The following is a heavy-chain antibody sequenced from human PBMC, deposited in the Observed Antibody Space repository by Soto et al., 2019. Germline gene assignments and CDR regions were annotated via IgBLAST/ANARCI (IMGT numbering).Heavy chain of an antibody. CDR3: ARDMSYSGYDSLGGMDV. CDR2: IYYSGST. J-gene: IGHJ6*02. V-gene: IGHV4-59*01. D-gene: IGHD5-12*01. Sequence: QVQLQESGPGLVKPSETLSLTCTVSGGSISSYYWSWIRQPPGKGLEWIGYIYYSGSTNYNPSLKSRVTISVDPSKNQFSLKLSSVTAADTAVYYCARDMSYSGYDSLGGMDVWGQGTTVTVSS. CDR1: GGSISSYY.